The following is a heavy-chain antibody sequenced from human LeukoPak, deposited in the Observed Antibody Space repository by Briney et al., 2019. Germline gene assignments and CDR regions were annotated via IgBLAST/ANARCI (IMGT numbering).Heavy chain of an antibody. CDR3: ARGQWLGPQYYFDY. CDR1: GFTFGDYY. Sequence: GGSLRLSCAASGFTFGDYYMSWIRQAPGKGLEWVSYISSSGSTIYYADSVKGRFTFSRDNAKNSLYLQMNSLRAEDTAVYYCARGQWLGPQYYFDYWGQEPWSPSPQ. J-gene: IGHJ4*01. V-gene: IGHV3-11*04. D-gene: IGHD6-19*01. CDR2: ISSSGSTI.